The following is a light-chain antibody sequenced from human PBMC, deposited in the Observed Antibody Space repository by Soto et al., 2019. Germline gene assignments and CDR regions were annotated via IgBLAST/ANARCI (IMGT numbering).Light chain of an antibody. V-gene: IGLV2-8*01. Sequence: QSALTQPPSASGSPGQSVTISCTGTSSDVGGYNYVSWYQQHPGKAPKLMIYEVSKRPSGVPDRFSGSKSGNTASLTVYGLQAEDEADDYCSSYAGSNNVVFGGGTKLTVL. CDR1: SSDVGGYNY. J-gene: IGLJ2*01. CDR3: SSYAGSNNVV. CDR2: EVS.